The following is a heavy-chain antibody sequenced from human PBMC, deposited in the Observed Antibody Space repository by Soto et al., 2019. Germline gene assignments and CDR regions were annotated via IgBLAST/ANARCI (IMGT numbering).Heavy chain of an antibody. CDR3: ARGTIIGPAEIEYYFDY. D-gene: IGHD6-25*01. V-gene: IGHV1-3*01. J-gene: IGHJ4*02. CDR1: GYTFTSYA. Sequence: GASVKVSCKASGYTFTSYAMHWVRQAPGQRLEWMGWINAGNGNTKYSQKFQGRVTITRDTSARTAYMDLSRLRSEDTAVYYCARGTIIGPAEIEYYFDYWGQGTPVTVS. CDR2: INAGNGNT.